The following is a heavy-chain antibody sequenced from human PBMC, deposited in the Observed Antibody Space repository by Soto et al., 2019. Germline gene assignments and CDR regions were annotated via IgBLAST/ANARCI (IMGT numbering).Heavy chain of an antibody. J-gene: IGHJ4*02. CDR3: XXXXISSDYFDY. CDR2: XXXXXXX. V-gene: IGHV3-53*02. CDR1: GFTVSSNY. Sequence: EVQLVETGGGLIQPGGSLRLSCAASGFTVSSNYMSWVRQAPGQGLEXXXXXXXXXXXYXADSVKXRFTISRDNSKNTXXXXXXXXXXXXXXXXXXXXXXISSDYFDYWGQGTLVIVSS. D-gene: IGHD3-22*01.